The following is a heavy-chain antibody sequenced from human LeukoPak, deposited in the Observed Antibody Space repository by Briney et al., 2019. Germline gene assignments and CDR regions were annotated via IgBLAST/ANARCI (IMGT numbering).Heavy chain of an antibody. CDR3: ARGADIVVVVAAISL. V-gene: IGHV3-30*01. CDR2: ISYDGSNK. J-gene: IGHJ4*02. D-gene: IGHD2-15*01. CDR1: GFTFSSYA. Sequence: PGRSLRLSCAASGFTFSSYAMHWVRQAPGKGLEWVAVISYDGSNKYYADSVKGRFTISRGNSKNTLYLQMNSLRAEDTAVYYCARGADIVVVVAAISLWGQGTLVTVSS.